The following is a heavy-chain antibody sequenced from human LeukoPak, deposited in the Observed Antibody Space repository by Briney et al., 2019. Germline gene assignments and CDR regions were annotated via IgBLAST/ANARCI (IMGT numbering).Heavy chain of an antibody. D-gene: IGHD3-9*01. J-gene: IGHJ4*02. CDR3: ARDYDKAFDS. V-gene: IGHV4-4*07. CDR2: IYSSGNT. Sequence: SETLSLTCTVSGASIDSYYWSWIRQPAGRGLEWIGRIYSSGNTDYNPALKSRVIMSIDTSRNQLSLKLTSVTAADTAVYCCARDYDKAFDSWGQGTLVTVSS. CDR1: GASIDSYY.